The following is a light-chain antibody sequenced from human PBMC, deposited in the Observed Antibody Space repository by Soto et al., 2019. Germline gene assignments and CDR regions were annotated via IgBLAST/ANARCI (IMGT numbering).Light chain of an antibody. V-gene: IGKV3-20*01. J-gene: IGKJ3*01. CDR1: QSVSSSY. CDR2: GAS. CDR3: QQYGSSPPFFT. Sequence: EIVLTQSPGTLSLSPGERATLSCRASQSVSSSYLAWYQQKPGQAPRLLIYGASSRATGIPDRFSGSGSGTDFTLTISRLEPEDFAVYDCQQYGSSPPFFTFGPGTKVDIK.